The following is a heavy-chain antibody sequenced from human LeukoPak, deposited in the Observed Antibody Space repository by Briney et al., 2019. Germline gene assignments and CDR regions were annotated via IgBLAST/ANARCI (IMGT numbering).Heavy chain of an antibody. D-gene: IGHD5-18*01. V-gene: IGHV4-59*01. CDR1: GGSISSYY. Sequence: SETLPLTCTVSGGSISSYYWSWIRQPPGKGLEWIGYIYYSGSTNYNPSLKSRVTISVDTSKNQFSLKLSSVTAADTAVYYCARGPHTAMVGYWGQGTLVTVSS. J-gene: IGHJ4*02. CDR2: IYYSGST. CDR3: ARGPHTAMVGY.